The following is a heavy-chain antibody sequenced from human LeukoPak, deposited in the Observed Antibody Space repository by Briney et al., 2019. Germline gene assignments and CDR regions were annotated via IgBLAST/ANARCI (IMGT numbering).Heavy chain of an antibody. J-gene: IGHJ5*02. D-gene: IGHD3-9*01. CDR3: TREETTVLRYFDWLGRAGWFDP. V-gene: IGHV3-21*01. Sequence: AGGSLRLSCSASGFTFSSYAMNWVRQAPGKGLEWVSSISSSSSYIYYADSVKGRFTISRDNAKNSLYLQMNSLRAEDTAVYYCTREETTVLRYFDWLGRAGWFDPWGQGTLVTVSS. CDR1: GFTFSSYA. CDR2: ISSSSSYI.